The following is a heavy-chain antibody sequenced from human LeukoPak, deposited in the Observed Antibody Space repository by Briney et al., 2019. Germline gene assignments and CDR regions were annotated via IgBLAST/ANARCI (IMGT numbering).Heavy chain of an antibody. D-gene: IGHD3-22*01. CDR3: ARESHDSSGYPFDY. CDR1: GGSISSSNW. Sequence: PSETLSLTCAVSGGSISSSNWWSWVRQPPGKGLEWIGEIYHSGSTNYNPSLKSRVTISVDKSKNQFSLKLSSVTAADTAVYYCARESHDSSGYPFDYWGQGTLVTVSS. CDR2: IYHSGST. J-gene: IGHJ4*02. V-gene: IGHV4-4*02.